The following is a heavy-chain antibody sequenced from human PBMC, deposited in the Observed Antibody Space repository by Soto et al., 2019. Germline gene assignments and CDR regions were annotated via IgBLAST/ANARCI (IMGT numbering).Heavy chain of an antibody. Sequence: SLRVSCQASGFTFTSWAVQSQRQARGQRLEWIGWIVVGSGNTNYAQKFQERVTITRDMSTSTAYMELSSLRSEDTAVYYCAASSWPITYFDYWGQGTLVTVSS. D-gene: IGHD6-13*01. V-gene: IGHV1-58*01. CDR1: GFTFTSWA. CDR3: AASSWPITYFDY. J-gene: IGHJ4*02. CDR2: IVVGSGNT.